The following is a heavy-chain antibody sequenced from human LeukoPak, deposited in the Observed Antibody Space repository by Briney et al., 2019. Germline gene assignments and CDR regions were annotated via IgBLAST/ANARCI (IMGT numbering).Heavy chain of an antibody. J-gene: IGHJ4*02. CDR1: GGTFSSYA. D-gene: IGHD3-10*01. V-gene: IGHV1-69*05. CDR2: IIPIFGTA. CDR3: AATMVRGNTLDY. Sequence: GASVKVSCKASGGTFSSYAISWVRQAPGQGLEWIGRIIPIFGTANYAQKFQGRVTITTDESTSTAYMELSSLRSEDTAVYYCAATMVRGNTLDYWGQGTLVTVSS.